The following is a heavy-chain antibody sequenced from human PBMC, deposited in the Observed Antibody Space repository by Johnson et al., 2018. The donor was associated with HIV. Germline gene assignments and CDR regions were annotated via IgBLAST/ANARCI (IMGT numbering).Heavy chain of an antibody. V-gene: IGHV3-30*04. J-gene: IGHJ3*02. CDR3: AKEVGNYWPNAFDI. D-gene: IGHD3-10*01. Sequence: QVQLVESGGGVVQPGGSLRLSCAASGFTFSAFAMHWVRQAPGKGLEWVALISFDGSNKYYADSVNGRFTISRDNSKNTLYLQMNSLRAEDTAVYYCAKEVGNYWPNAFDIWGQGTMVTVSS. CDR2: ISFDGSNK. CDR1: GFTFSAFA.